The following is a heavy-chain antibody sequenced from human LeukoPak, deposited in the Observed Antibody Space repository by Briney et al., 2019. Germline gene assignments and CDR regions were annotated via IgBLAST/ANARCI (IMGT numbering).Heavy chain of an antibody. CDR3: AKTGGHLDY. D-gene: IGHD2-15*01. CDR2: IGGST. CDR1: GFTFSSCA. J-gene: IGHJ4*02. V-gene: IGHV3-23*01. Sequence: GGSLRLSCAASGFTFSSCAMSWVRQAPGKGLEWVSGIGGSTYYADSVKGRFTISRDNSKNMLYLQMNSLRAEDTAVYYCAKTGGHLDYWGQGTLVTVSS.